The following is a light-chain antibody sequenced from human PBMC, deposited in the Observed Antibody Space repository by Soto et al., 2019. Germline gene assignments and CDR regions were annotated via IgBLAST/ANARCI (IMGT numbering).Light chain of an antibody. CDR2: DAS. V-gene: IGKV1-5*01. Sequence: DIQMTQSPSTLSASVGDRVTITCRASQSISSRLAWYQQKPGKAPKFLVYDASNLESGVPSRFSGSGSGTECTLTISSLQPEDFATYYCQQYNSYAVTFGQGTKVEIK. J-gene: IGKJ1*01. CDR1: QSISSR. CDR3: QQYNSYAVT.